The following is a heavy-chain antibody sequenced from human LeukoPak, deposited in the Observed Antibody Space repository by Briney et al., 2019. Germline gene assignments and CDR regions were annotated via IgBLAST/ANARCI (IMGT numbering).Heavy chain of an antibody. V-gene: IGHV3-21*01. CDR1: GFTFSSYS. CDR2: ISSSSSYI. J-gene: IGHJ4*02. Sequence: GGSLRLSCAASGFTFSSYSMNWVRQAPGKGLEWVSSISSSSSYIYYADSVKGRFTISRDNAKNSLYLQMNSLRAEDTAVYYCARSDDYGDYVGDYWGQGTLVTVSS. D-gene: IGHD4-17*01. CDR3: ARSDDYGDYVGDY.